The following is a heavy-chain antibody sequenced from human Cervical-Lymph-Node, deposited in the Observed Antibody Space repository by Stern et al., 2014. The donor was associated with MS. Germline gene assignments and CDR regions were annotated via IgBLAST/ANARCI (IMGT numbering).Heavy chain of an antibody. D-gene: IGHD1-1*01. CDR3: ARPPPRRKWDDPNYGMDV. Sequence: EVQLVESGAEVKKPGESLKISCKGSGYTFTNNWIAWVRQMPGKGLEWMGIIYPDDSDIRYSPSLQGQVTISADKSISPASLTWSSLKAADSAVYYWARPPPRRKWDDPNYGMDVWGQGTTVTVSS. V-gene: IGHV5-51*03. CDR2: IYPDDSDI. J-gene: IGHJ6*02. CDR1: GYTFTNNW.